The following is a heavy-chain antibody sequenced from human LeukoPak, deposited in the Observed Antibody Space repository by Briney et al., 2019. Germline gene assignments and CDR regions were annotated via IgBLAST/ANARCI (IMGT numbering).Heavy chain of an antibody. V-gene: IGHV5-51*01. Sequence: GESLKISCKGSGYIFTNYWIAWVRQMPGKGLEWMGIIHPGDSDTKYSPSFQGQVTISVGKSITTAYLQWNSLKASDTATYYCARHLGYCSDTRCQGYFDNWGQGTPVTVSS. J-gene: IGHJ4*02. CDR2: IHPGDSDT. CDR1: GYIFTNYW. D-gene: IGHD2-2*01. CDR3: ARHLGYCSDTRCQGYFDN.